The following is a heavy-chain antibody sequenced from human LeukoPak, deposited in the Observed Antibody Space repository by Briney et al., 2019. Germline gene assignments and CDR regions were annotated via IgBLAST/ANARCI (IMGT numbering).Heavy chain of an antibody. CDR3: ARDFGMFTISHGDAFAI. J-gene: IGHJ3*02. CDR1: GYTFDNYG. CDR2: ISAYDGNT. D-gene: IGHD5-24*01. Sequence: GASVKVSCKASGYTFDNYGISWVRQAPGQGLEWMGWISAYDGNTNYANKLQGRVTMTTGASTSTAFMELRSLTSDDTAVYFCARDFGMFTISHGDAFAIWGQGTVVTVSS. V-gene: IGHV1-18*01.